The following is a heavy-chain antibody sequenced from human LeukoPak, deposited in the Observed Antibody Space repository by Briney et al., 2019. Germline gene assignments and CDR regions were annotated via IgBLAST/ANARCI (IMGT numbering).Heavy chain of an antibody. V-gene: IGHV1-2*02. CDR1: GYTFTGYY. CDR2: INPNSGGT. J-gene: IGHJ5*02. Sequence: ASVKVSCKASGYTFTGYYMHWVRQAPGQGLEWMGWINPNSGGTNYAQKLQGRFTMTRDTSISTAYMELIRLRSDDTAVYYCARGSGYCSSTSCKNWFDPWGQGTLVTVSS. CDR3: ARGSGYCSSTSCKNWFDP. D-gene: IGHD2-2*01.